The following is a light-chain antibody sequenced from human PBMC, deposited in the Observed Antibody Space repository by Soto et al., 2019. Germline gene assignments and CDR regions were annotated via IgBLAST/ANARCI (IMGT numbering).Light chain of an antibody. CDR2: SXS. Sequence: DIQLSQSPSFLSASLXDRVNIAGPARQGISNFLGXXQQXXGXAPTXXXDSXSTLQRGGPSRLSGSRSGTEFTLTISRLQPEDIVAYDCQKLNNDTRTFGPGTKVDIK. V-gene: IGKV1-9*01. J-gene: IGKJ3*01. CDR1: QGISNF. CDR3: QKLNNDTRT.